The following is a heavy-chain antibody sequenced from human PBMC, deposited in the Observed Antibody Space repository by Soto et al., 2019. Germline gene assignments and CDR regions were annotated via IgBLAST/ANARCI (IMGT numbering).Heavy chain of an antibody. D-gene: IGHD7-27*01. CDR3: ANGGTGEGYFDN. CDR1: GFTFSSYA. V-gene: IGHV3-23*01. J-gene: IGHJ4*02. Sequence: EVQLLESGGGLVQPGGSLRLSCVASGFTFSSYAMSWVRKAPGKGLEWVSAISANGGSTYYADSVKGRFTISRDNSKNTLYLQMNSRRAEDPAVYYCANGGTGEGYFDNWGQGTQVTVSS. CDR2: ISANGGST.